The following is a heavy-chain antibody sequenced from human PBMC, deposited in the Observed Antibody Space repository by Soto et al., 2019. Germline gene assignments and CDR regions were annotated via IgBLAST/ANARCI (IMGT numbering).Heavy chain of an antibody. CDR3: ARGVKYGAYSRWFDP. CDR1: GYTFTSYD. Sequence: QVQLVQSGAEVKKPGASVKVSCKASGYTFTSYDINWVRQATGQGLEYLGWMNPNSGNTGYVQKFQGRVTXHXAXSXXTAYMEPSSLRSADTAVYFCARGVKYGAYSRWFDPWGQGTLVTVSS. J-gene: IGHJ5*02. CDR2: MNPNSGNT. D-gene: IGHD4-17*01. V-gene: IGHV1-8*01.